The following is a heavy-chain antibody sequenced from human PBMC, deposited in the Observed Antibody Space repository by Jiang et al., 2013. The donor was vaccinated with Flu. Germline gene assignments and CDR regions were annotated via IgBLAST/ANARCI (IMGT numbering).Heavy chain of an antibody. CDR3: ARAPFGGWDFDY. J-gene: IGHJ4*02. V-gene: IGHV3-74*01. CDR2: INSDGSST. D-gene: IGHD3-16*01. Sequence: GLVWVSRINSDGSSTSYADSVKGRFTISRDNAKNTLYLQMNSLRAEDTAVYYCARAPFGGWDFDYWGQGTLVTVSS.